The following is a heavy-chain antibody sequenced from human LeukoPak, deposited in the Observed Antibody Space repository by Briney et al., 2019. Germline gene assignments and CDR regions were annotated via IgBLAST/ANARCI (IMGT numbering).Heavy chain of an antibody. Sequence: ASVKVSCKASGYTFTDCYMHWVRQAPGQGLEWMGWISPNSGDTNYAQKFQDRVTMTSETSISTAYMELSRLRSDDTAVYFCASTHYSVSYYPTDFWGQGTLVTVSS. J-gene: IGHJ4*02. CDR3: ASTHYSVSYYPTDF. D-gene: IGHD1-26*01. CDR1: GYTFTDCY. V-gene: IGHV1-2*02. CDR2: ISPNSGDT.